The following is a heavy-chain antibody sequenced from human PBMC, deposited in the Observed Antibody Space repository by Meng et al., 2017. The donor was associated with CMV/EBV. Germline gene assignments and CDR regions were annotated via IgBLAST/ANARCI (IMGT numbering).Heavy chain of an antibody. CDR3: ASSYDDNYGFDP. CDR2: ITPFNGNT. J-gene: IGHJ5*02. Sequence: SVTVSCKASGYTFTYRYLHWVRQAPGQALEWMGWITPFNGNTNYAQKFQDGVPITRDRSMSTAYMELSSLISEYTAMYYCASSYDDNYGFDPWGQGTLVTVSS. CDR1: GYTFTYRY. V-gene: IGHV1-45*02. D-gene: IGHD3-3*01.